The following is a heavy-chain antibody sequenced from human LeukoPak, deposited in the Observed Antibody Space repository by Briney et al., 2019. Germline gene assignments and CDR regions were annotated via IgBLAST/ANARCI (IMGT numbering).Heavy chain of an antibody. CDR3: ARHPEGGQGLAHFDY. CDR2: ISGSGGNT. V-gene: IGHV3-23*01. CDR1: GFTFSILA. J-gene: IGHJ4*02. D-gene: IGHD6-19*01. Sequence: PGGSLRLSCAVSGFTFSILAMSWVRQAPGKGLEWVSAISGSGGNTYYTDSVKGRLTISRDNSKNTLYLQMNSLRDEDTDVYHCARHPEGGQGLAHFDYWGQGTLVTVSS.